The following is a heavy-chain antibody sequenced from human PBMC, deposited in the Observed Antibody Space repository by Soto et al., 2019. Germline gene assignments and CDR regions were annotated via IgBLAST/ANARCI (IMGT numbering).Heavy chain of an antibody. CDR1: GYTFTGYY. Sequence: QVQLVQSGAEAKKPGASVKVSCKTSGYTFTGYYIYWVRQAPGQGLEWMGWINPHSGGTDASQKFRGRVTMTRDTSISTAYMELSRLRSDDTAVYYCAGTSCSSTTCPTTYWGQGTLVTVSS. CDR2: INPHSGGT. D-gene: IGHD2-2*01. V-gene: IGHV1-2*02. CDR3: AGTSCSSTTCPTTY. J-gene: IGHJ4*02.